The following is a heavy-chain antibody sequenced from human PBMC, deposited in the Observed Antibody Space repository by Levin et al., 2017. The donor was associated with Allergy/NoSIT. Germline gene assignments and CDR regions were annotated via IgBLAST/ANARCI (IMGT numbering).Heavy chain of an antibody. D-gene: IGHD7-27*01. J-gene: IGHJ4*02. Sequence: LSLTCAASGFTFGDYAMHWVQQAPGKGLEWVSGINWNRDKIGYADSVRARFTISRDNAKNSLYLQMNSLGPEDTALYYCAKGLNWGSPNTFDYWGQGTLVTVSS. CDR3: AKGLNWGSPNTFDY. CDR2: INWNRDKI. V-gene: IGHV3-9*01. CDR1: GFTFGDYA.